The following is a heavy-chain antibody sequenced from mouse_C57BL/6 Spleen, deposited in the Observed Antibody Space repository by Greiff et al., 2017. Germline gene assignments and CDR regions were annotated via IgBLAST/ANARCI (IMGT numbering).Heavy chain of an antibody. CDR1: GYTFTDYN. CDR2: INPNNGGT. V-gene: IGHV1-22*01. J-gene: IGHJ4*01. Sequence: VQLKQSGPELVKPGASVKMSCKASGYTFTDYNMHWVKQSHGKSLEWIGYINPNNGGTSYNQKFKGKATLTVNKSSSTAYMELRSLTSEDSAVYYCARAWTAQATNAMDYWGQGTSVTVSS. CDR3: ARAWTAQATNAMDY. D-gene: IGHD3-2*02.